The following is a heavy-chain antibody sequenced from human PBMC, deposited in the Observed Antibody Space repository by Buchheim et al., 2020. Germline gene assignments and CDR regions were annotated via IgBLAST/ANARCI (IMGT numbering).Heavy chain of an antibody. CDR2: ITASSTTI. J-gene: IGHJ6*02. Sequence: DVQLVESGGGLVQPGGSLRLSCAASGFTFNTYSMNWVRQAPGKGLEWVSYITASSTTIYYADSVKGRFTISRDNATNSLYLQMNSLRAEDTAVYYCARGFYYGLDVWGQGTT. CDR3: ARGFYYGLDV. V-gene: IGHV3-48*01. CDR1: GFTFNTYS.